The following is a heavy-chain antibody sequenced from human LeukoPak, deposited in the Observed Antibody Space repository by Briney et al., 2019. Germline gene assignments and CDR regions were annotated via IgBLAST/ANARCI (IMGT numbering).Heavy chain of an antibody. CDR1: GFSFSNHW. J-gene: IGHJ6*03. Sequence: GGSLRLSCAASGFSFSNHWMSWVRQAPGKGLEWVASINQYGSETYYVDSVKGRFTISRDNAKNSLFLQMSSLRAGDTAVYYCARDYSSSPFRVRDYYYMDVWGKGTTVTVSS. D-gene: IGHD3-22*01. CDR3: ARDYSSSPFRVRDYYYMDV. V-gene: IGHV3-7*01. CDR2: INQYGSET.